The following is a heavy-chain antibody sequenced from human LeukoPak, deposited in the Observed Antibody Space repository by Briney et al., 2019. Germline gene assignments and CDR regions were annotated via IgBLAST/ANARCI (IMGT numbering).Heavy chain of an antibody. CDR3: ARDPGGGYDYIRFDY. CDR1: GDSISTSSYY. CDR2: IYYSGST. Sequence: SETLSLTCSVSGDSISTSSYYWGWIRQPPGKGLEWIGSIYYSGSTYYNPSLKSRVTISVDTSKNQFSLKLSSVTAADTAVYYCARDPGGGYDYIRFDYWGQGTLVTVSS. D-gene: IGHD5-12*01. J-gene: IGHJ4*02. V-gene: IGHV4-39*07.